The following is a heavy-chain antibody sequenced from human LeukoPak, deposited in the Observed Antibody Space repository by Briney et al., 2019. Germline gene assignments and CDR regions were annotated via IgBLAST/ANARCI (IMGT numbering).Heavy chain of an antibody. V-gene: IGHV3-21*01. D-gene: IGHD3-10*01. CDR2: ISSSSTYI. Sequence: GGSLRLSCAASGFTFSAYSMSWVRQAPGKGLEWVSSISSSSTYIYYADSVKGRFAVSGDSAKNSLYLQMNSLRAEDTAVYYCARDSGSGSYWFDYWGQGTLVTVSS. CDR3: ARDSGSGSYWFDY. J-gene: IGHJ4*02. CDR1: GFTFSAYS.